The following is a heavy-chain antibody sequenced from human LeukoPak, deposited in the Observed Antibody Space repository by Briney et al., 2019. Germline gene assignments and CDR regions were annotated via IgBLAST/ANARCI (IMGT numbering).Heavy chain of an antibody. Sequence: AGGSLRLSCAASGFTFDDYGMSWVRQAPGKGLEWVSGINWNGGSTGYADSVKGRFTISRDNAKNSLYLQMNSLRAEDTALYYCARAYSSSWLYYFNYWGQGTLVTVSP. CDR1: GFTFDDYG. D-gene: IGHD6-13*01. J-gene: IGHJ4*02. CDR3: ARAYSSSWLYYFNY. V-gene: IGHV3-20*04. CDR2: INWNGGST.